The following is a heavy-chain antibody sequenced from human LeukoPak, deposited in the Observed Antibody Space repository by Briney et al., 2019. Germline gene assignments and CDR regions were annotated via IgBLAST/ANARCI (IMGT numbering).Heavy chain of an antibody. CDR3: ARKAYSSGWYRRVACDAFDI. CDR2: ISYDGSSK. J-gene: IGHJ3*02. D-gene: IGHD6-19*01. V-gene: IGHV3-30-3*01. Sequence: GGSLRLSCATSGFTFSSYAMHWVRQAPGKGLEWVAVISYDGSSKYYADSVKGRFTISRDNSKNTLYLQMNSLRAEDTAVYYCARKAYSSGWYRRVACDAFDIWGQGTMVTVSS. CDR1: GFTFSSYA.